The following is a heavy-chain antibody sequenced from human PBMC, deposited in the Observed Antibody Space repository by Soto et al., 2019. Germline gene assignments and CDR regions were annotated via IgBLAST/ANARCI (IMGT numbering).Heavy chain of an antibody. J-gene: IGHJ6*02. CDR3: AREYYDFWSGYVPSYYYGMDV. Sequence: PGGSLRLSCAASGFTFSSYGMHWVRQAPGKGLEWVTVIWYDGSNKYYADSVKGRFTISRDNSKNTLYLQMNSLRAEDTAVYYCAREYYDFWSGYVPSYYYGMDVWGQGTTVTVSS. V-gene: IGHV3-33*01. D-gene: IGHD3-3*01. CDR2: IWYDGSNK. CDR1: GFTFSSYG.